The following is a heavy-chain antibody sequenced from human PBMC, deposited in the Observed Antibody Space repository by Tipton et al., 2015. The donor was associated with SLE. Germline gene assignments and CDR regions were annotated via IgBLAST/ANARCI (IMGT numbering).Heavy chain of an antibody. J-gene: IGHJ4*02. CDR2: IYTSGST. V-gene: IGHV4-4*09. CDR3: ARAGSPIAAAGYYFAY. Sequence: TLSLTCTVSGGSISSYYWSWIRHPPGKGLEWIGYIYTSGSTNDNPSLKSRVTISVDTSKNQFSLKLSSVNAADTAVYYCARAGSPIAAAGYYFAYWGQGSLVTVSS. D-gene: IGHD6-13*01. CDR1: GGSISSYY.